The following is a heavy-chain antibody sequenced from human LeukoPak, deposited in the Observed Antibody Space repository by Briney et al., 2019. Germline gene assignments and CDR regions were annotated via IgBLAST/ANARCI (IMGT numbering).Heavy chain of an antibody. CDR1: GYTFTGYY. CDR2: INPNSGGT. J-gene: IGHJ4*02. D-gene: IGHD3-22*01. Sequence: ASVKVSCKASGYTFTGYYMHWVRQAPGQGLEWMGWINPNSGGTNYAQKFQGRVTMTRDTPISTAYMELSRLRSDDTAVYYCARELYYYDSSGYYYWNDYWGQGTLVTVSS. CDR3: ARELYYYDSSGYYYWNDY. V-gene: IGHV1-2*02.